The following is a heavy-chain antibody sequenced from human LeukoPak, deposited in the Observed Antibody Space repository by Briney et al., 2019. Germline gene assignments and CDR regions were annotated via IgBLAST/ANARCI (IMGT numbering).Heavy chain of an antibody. CDR1: GFTFSSYS. Sequence: GGSLRLSCEASGFTFSSYSMNWVRQAPGKGLEWVSYISTSTSTIYYADSVKGRFTISRDNAKNSLYLQMNSLRDEDTAVYYCARYSSGHDAFDIWGQGTMVTVSS. CDR2: ISTSTSTI. V-gene: IGHV3-48*02. J-gene: IGHJ3*02. D-gene: IGHD6-19*01. CDR3: ARYSSGHDAFDI.